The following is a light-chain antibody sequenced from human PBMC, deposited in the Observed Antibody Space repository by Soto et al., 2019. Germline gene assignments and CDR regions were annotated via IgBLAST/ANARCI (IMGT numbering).Light chain of an antibody. CDR3: QQFNNYPLT. J-gene: IGKJ4*01. CDR1: QSISRD. CDR2: AAS. V-gene: IGKV1D-13*01. Sequence: IQMTQSPFSLSASVGDRVTMTCRASQSISRDLNWYQQKPGKAPNLLIYAASTLESGVPSRFSGSGSGTDFTLTISSLQPEDFATYYCQQFNNYPLTFGGGTTVDIK.